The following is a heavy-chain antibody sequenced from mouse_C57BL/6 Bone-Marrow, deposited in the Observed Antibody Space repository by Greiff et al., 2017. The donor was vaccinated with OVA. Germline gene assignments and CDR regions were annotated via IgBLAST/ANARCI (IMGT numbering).Heavy chain of an antibody. CDR3: AGRQFAY. CDR1: GYTFTSYD. V-gene: IGHV1-85*01. Sequence: VKLVESGPELVKPGASVKLSCKASGYTFTSYDINWVKQRPGQGLEWIGWIYPRDGSTKYNEKFKGKATLTVDTSSSTAYMELHSLTSEDSAVYFCAGRQFAYWGQGTLVTVSA. J-gene: IGHJ3*01. CDR2: IYPRDGST.